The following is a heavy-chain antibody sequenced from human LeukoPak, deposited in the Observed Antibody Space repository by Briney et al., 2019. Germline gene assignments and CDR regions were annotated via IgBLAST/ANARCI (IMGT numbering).Heavy chain of an antibody. Sequence: ASVKVSCKASGGTFSNYAISWVRQAPGQGLEWMGGIIPIFGTTKYTQKFQGRVTITADQSTSTAYMELSSLRSDDTAVYYCALESGQFDLWGQGTLVTVSS. CDR3: ALESGQFDL. V-gene: IGHV1-69*13. J-gene: IGHJ5*02. CDR2: IIPIFGTT. CDR1: GGTFSNYA. D-gene: IGHD1-1*01.